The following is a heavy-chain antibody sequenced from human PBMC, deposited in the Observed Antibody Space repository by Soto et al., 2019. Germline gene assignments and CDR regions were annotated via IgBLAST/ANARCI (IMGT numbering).Heavy chain of an antibody. J-gene: IGHJ4*02. CDR2: IIPVFGTA. CDR3: SYDTFGDKDF. D-gene: IGHD3-9*01. V-gene: IGHV1-69*06. CDR1: GGTFSSSA. Sequence: SVKVSCKASGGTFSSSAISWVRQAPGQGLEWMGAIIPVFGTAHYAQKFQGRVTITADNAKNTLYLQMNSLGVEDTALYYCSYDTFGDKDFWGQGTPVTVSS.